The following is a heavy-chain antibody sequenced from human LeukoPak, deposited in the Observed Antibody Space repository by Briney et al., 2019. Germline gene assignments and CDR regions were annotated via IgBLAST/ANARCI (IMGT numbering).Heavy chain of an antibody. Sequence: SETLSLTCTVSGGSISSGGYYWSWIRQHAGKGLEWIGYIYYSGSTYYNPSLRSRVTISVDTSKNQFSLKLSSVTAADTAVYYCARGGIAAAHFDYWGQGTLVTVSS. CDR1: GGSISSGGYY. J-gene: IGHJ4*02. V-gene: IGHV4-31*03. CDR3: ARGGIAAAHFDY. CDR2: IYYSGST. D-gene: IGHD6-13*01.